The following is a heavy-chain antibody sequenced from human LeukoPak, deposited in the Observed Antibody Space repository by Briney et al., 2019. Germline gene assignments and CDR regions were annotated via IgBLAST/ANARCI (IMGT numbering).Heavy chain of an antibody. Sequence: ASETLSLTCTVSGGSISSSSYYWGWIRQPPGKGLEWIGSIYYSGSTYYNPSLKSRVTISVDTSKNQFSLKLSSVTAADTAVYYCARELPRSGYYYYYMDVWGKGTTVTVSS. CDR3: ARELPRSGYYYYYMDV. V-gene: IGHV4-39*07. CDR1: GGSISSSSYY. CDR2: IYYSGST. D-gene: IGHD2-21*02. J-gene: IGHJ6*03.